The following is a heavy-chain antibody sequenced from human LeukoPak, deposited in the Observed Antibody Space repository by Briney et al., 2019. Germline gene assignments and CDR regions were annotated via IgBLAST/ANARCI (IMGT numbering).Heavy chain of an antibody. V-gene: IGHV4-59*01. CDR1: GASISSSY. CDR2: IYYSGTT. Sequence: PSETLSLTCTVSGASISSSYWSWIRQPPGKGLEWIGYIYYSGTTKYSPSLKSRVTISVDTSKNQFSLKVNSVAAADTAVYYCARGQPQRYSSGWYVNWFDPWGQGTLVTVSS. D-gene: IGHD6-19*01. CDR3: ARGQPQRYSSGWYVNWFDP. J-gene: IGHJ5*02.